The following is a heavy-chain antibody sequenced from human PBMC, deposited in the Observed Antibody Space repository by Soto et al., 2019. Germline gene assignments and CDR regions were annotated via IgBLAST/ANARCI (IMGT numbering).Heavy chain of an antibody. D-gene: IGHD1-26*01. Sequence: SLRLSCAASGFTFSSYGMHWVRQSPVKGLELVAVISYDGSNKKHADSVKGRFTISRDNSKNTLYLKMNSLRAEDTAVYYCAKDLTWETEDYYGMEVWGQWTTVIVSS. J-gene: IGHJ6*01. CDR1: GFTFSSYG. CDR2: ISYDGSNK. V-gene: IGHV3-30*18. CDR3: AKDLTWETEDYYGMEV.